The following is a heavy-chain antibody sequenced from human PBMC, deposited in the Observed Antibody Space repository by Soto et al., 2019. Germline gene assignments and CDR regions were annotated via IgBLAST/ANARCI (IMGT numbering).Heavy chain of an antibody. CDR1: EFTFSSYA. Sequence: GGSLRLSCAASEFTFSSYAMSWVRQGPGKGLEWVSVISGSGGRIYYADSVKGRFTISRDNSKNTLYLQMNSLSAEDTAVYYCAKSIAIAGNAFDIWGQGTMVTVS. CDR2: ISGSGGRI. V-gene: IGHV3-23*01. CDR3: AKSIAIAGNAFDI. D-gene: IGHD6-13*01. J-gene: IGHJ3*02.